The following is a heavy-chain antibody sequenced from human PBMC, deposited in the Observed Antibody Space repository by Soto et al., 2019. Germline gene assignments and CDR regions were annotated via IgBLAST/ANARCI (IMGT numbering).Heavy chain of an antibody. J-gene: IGHJ3*01. CDR2: TSPNSGNT. CDR1: GSTFNDYA. Sequence: QVRRVQSGAEMKKPGASVKVSCKASGSTFNDYALNWVRQAPVQGLEWMGWTSPNSGNTGYGLKFQGRVSMTRHTSIGRAYMELSSLRSDDRADYVGAIKSRGYSGIVLAVAFEVWGQGALVPVSS. V-gene: IGHV1-8*02. D-gene: IGHD5-12*01. CDR3: AIKSRGYSGIVLAVAFEV.